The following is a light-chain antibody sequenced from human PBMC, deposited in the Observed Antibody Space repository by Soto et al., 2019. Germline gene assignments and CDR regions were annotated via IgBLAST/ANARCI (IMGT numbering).Light chain of an antibody. CDR3: QHSYTPRGT. CDR1: QTISGF. V-gene: IGKV1-39*01. Sequence: DIQMTQSPSSLSAFVGDRVTITCRASQTISGFLNWYQQKPGKAPGLLIHSASTLQSGVPSRFSGSGSGTEFTPTISSLQPEDFATYYCQHSYTPRGTFGQGTTVEIK. CDR2: SAS. J-gene: IGKJ1*01.